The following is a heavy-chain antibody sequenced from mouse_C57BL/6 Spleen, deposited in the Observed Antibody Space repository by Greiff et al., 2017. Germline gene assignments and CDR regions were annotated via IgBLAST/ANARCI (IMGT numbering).Heavy chain of an antibody. V-gene: IGHV5-9-1*02. CDR2: ISSGGDYI. J-gene: IGHJ3*01. CDR1: GFTFSSYA. Sequence: EVKVLESGEGLVKPGASLKLSCAASGFTFSSYAMPWVRQTPEQRLEWVAYISSGGDYIYYADTVKGRFTISRDNTRNTLYLQMSSLKSEDTAMYYCTRHYDCEGFAYWGQGTLVTVSA. CDR3: TRHYDCEGFAY. D-gene: IGHD2-4*01.